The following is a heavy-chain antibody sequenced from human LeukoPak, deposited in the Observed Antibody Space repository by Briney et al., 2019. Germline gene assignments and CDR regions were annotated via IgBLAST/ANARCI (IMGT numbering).Heavy chain of an antibody. CDR3: AKDLSDSSGYYPLDY. J-gene: IGHJ4*02. Sequence: GGSLRLSCAASGFTFSSYGMHWVRQASGKGLEWVAFIRYDGSNKYYADSVKGRFTISRDNSKNTLYLQMNSLRAEDTAVYYCAKDLSDSSGYYPLDYWGQGTLVTVSS. D-gene: IGHD3-22*01. CDR1: GFTFSSYG. V-gene: IGHV3-30*02. CDR2: IRYDGSNK.